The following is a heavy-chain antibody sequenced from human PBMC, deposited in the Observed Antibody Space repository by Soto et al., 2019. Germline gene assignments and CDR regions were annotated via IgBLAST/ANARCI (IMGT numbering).Heavy chain of an antibody. CDR1: GGSISSSSYY. Sequence: PSETLSLTCTVSGGSISSSSYYWGWIRQPPGKGLEWIGSIYYSGSTYYNPSLKSRVTISVATSKNQFSLKLSSVSAADSAVYFCARRVYYYDSSGYYYVDYFDYWGQGTLVTVS. CDR2: IYYSGST. D-gene: IGHD3-22*01. V-gene: IGHV4-39*01. J-gene: IGHJ4*02. CDR3: ARRVYYYDSSGYYYVDYFDY.